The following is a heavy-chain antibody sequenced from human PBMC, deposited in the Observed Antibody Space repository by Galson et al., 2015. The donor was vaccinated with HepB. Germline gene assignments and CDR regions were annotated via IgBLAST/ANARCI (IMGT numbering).Heavy chain of an antibody. V-gene: IGHV3-30-3*01. Sequence: SLRLSCAASGFTFSSYAMHWVRQAPGKGLEWVAVISYDGSNKYYADSVKGRFTISRDNSKNTLYLQMNSLRAEDTAVYYCARVYGDERYYYYGMDVWGQGTTVTVSS. CDR3: ARVYGDERYYYYGMDV. CDR1: GFTFSSYA. J-gene: IGHJ6*02. D-gene: IGHD4-17*01. CDR2: ISYDGSNK.